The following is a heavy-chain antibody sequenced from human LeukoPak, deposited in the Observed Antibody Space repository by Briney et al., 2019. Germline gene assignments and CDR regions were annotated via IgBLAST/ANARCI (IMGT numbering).Heavy chain of an antibody. V-gene: IGHV3-48*03. D-gene: IGHD5-12*01. CDR3: AREMGGYPFDY. J-gene: IGHJ4*02. CDR2: ISSSGITI. Sequence: GGSLRLSCAASGFLFSSFEINWVRQAPGKGLEWVSYISSSGITIYYADSVKGRFTISRDNAKNSLYLQMNSLRAEGTAVYYCAREMGGYPFDYWGQGTLVTVSS. CDR1: GFLFSSFE.